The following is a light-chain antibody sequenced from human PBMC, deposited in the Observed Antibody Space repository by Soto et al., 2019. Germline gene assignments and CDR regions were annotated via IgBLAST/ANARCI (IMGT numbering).Light chain of an antibody. Sequence: EVVLTQSPATLSLPPGERATLSCLASQSVNRYLAWYQQKPGQAPRLLIYDTSNRATGIPARFSGSGSGTDFTLTISSLEPEDFAVYYCQQREHWPPITFGQGTRLEIK. CDR2: DTS. V-gene: IGKV3-11*01. J-gene: IGKJ5*01. CDR3: QQREHWPPIT. CDR1: QSVNRY.